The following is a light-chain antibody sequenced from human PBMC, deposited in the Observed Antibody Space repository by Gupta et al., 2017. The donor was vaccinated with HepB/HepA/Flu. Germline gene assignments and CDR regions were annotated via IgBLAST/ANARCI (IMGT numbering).Light chain of an antibody. V-gene: IGLV1-47*01. Sequence: QSVLTQPPSSSGTTGQRVSISCSGSSSNIGSNLVFWYQQLSGTAPKLLIYRNNQRPSGDPDRFSGSKSGTSASLAISGLRSEDDADYYCAAWDDSLSGVVFGGGTKLTVL. CDR3: AAWDDSLSGVV. CDR2: RNN. CDR1: SSNIGSNL. J-gene: IGLJ2*01.